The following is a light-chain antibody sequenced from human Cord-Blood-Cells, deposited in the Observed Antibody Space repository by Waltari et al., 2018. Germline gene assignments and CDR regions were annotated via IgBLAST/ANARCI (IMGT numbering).Light chain of an antibody. V-gene: IGKV1-39*01. J-gene: IGKJ2*01. CDR2: DAS. Sequence: DIQMTQSPSSLSASVGDRVTITCRASQSISSYLNWYQQKPGKAPKLLIYDASSLQSGVPSRFSGSGSGTDFTLTISSLQPEDFATYYCQQIYSTPYTFGQGTKLEIK. CDR3: QQIYSTPYT. CDR1: QSISSY.